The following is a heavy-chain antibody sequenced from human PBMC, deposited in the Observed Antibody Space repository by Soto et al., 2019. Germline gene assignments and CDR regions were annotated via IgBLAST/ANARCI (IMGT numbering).Heavy chain of an antibody. CDR1: GDSISSSKYL. CDR2: IYYSGSP. CDR3: ATLPHYGDPNAGF. D-gene: IGHD4-17*01. Sequence: QLQLQESGPGLVKPSETLSLTCTFSGDSISSSKYLWGWIRQPPGKGLEWVGSIYYSGSPYYNSSLKSRVTISVDTSNHHFSLELTSMTAADTAVYYCATLPHYGDPNAGFWGQGILVTVSS. J-gene: IGHJ4*02. V-gene: IGHV4-39*02.